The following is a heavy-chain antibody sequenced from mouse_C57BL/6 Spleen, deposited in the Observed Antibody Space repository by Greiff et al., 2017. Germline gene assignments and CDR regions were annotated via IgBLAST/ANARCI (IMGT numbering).Heavy chain of an antibody. CDR1: GYTFTDYY. V-gene: IGHV1-19*01. CDR3: ARGGTTDRGFAY. Sequence: EVQLQQSGPVLVKPGASVKMSCKASGYTFTDYYMNWVKQSHGKSLEWIGVINPYNGGTSYNQKFKGKATLTVDKSSSTAYMELNSLTSEDSAVYYSARGGTTDRGFAYWGQGTLVTVSA. J-gene: IGHJ3*01. D-gene: IGHD1-1*01. CDR2: INPYNGGT.